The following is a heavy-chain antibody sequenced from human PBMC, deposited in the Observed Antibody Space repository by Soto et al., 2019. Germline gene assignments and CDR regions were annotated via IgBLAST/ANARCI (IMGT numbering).Heavy chain of an antibody. J-gene: IGHJ5*01. CDR3: SKNGTTWFAS. CDR2: ISVFNGYA. D-gene: IGHD1-1*01. Sequence: QVQLVQSGPELKKPGASVKVSCKTSGYSFHNSGISWVRQAPGQGLEWMGWISVFNGYAHYAQKFQGRVIMTADTLTTTAYMELRCLRSDDTAMSPPSKNGTTWFASWGQGTPVTVSS. CDR1: GYSFHNSG. V-gene: IGHV1-18*01.